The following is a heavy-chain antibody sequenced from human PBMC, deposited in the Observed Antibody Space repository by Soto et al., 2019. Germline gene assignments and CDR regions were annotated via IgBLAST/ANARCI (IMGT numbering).Heavy chain of an antibody. CDR2: IYWDDDK. CDR3: AHRMTSSGYIGYMDV. Sequence: QITLKESGPTLVKPTQTLTLTCTFSGFSLSTSGVGVGWIRQPPGKALEWLALIYWDDDKRYSPSLKSRLTFTKYTTKSQVVLTMATVDPVDTDTYCCAHRMTSSGYIGYMDVWGKGSTVTDS. J-gene: IGHJ6*03. D-gene: IGHD3-22*01. V-gene: IGHV2-5*02. CDR1: GFSLSTSGVG.